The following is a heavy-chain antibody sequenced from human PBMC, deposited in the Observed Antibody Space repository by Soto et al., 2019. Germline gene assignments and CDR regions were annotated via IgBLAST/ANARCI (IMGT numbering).Heavy chain of an antibody. CDR1: GFSLSTSGMC. Sequence: SGPTLVNPTQTLTLTCTFSGFSLSTSGMCVSWIRQPPGKALEWLALIDWDDDKYYSTSLKTRLTISKDTSKNQVVLTMTNMDPVDTATYYCAQIVDTAMTNYGMDVWGQGTTVTVSS. CDR3: AQIVDTAMTNYGMDV. V-gene: IGHV2-70*01. D-gene: IGHD5-18*01. J-gene: IGHJ6*02. CDR2: IDWDDDK.